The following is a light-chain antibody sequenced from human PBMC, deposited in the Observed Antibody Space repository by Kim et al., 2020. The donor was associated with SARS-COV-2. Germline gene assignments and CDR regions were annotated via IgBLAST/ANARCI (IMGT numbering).Light chain of an antibody. CDR2: QDS. CDR3: QAWDSSTVV. V-gene: IGLV3-1*01. Sequence: GSPGQTASITCSGDKVGDKYACWYQQKPGQSPVLVIYQDSKRPSGIPERFSGSNSGNTATLTISGTQAMDEADYYCQAWDSSTVVFGGGTQLTVL. CDR1: KVGDKY. J-gene: IGLJ2*01.